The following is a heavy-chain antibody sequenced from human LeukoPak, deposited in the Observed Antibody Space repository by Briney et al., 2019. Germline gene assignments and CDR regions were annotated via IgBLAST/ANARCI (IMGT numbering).Heavy chain of an antibody. V-gene: IGHV3-49*03. Sequence: GGSLRLSSTASGFTFGDYAMSWFRQAPGKGLEWVGFIRSKAYGGTTEYAASVKGRFTISRDDSKSIAYLQMNSLKTEDTAVYYCTRDPRLAGTNGFDYWGQGTLVTVSS. D-gene: IGHD1-1*01. J-gene: IGHJ4*02. CDR1: GFTFGDYA. CDR3: TRDPRLAGTNGFDY. CDR2: IRSKAYGGTT.